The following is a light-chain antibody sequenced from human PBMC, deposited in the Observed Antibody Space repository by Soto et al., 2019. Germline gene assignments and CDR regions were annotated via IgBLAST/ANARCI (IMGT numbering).Light chain of an antibody. CDR2: GNS. Sequence: QSVLTQPPSVSGAPGQRVTISCTGSSSNIGAGYDVHWYQQLPGTAPKLLIYGNSNRPSGVPDRFSGSKSGTPASLAITGLQAEDEADYYCQSYDSSLDVVFGGGTKVTVL. CDR1: SSNIGAGYD. J-gene: IGLJ2*01. V-gene: IGLV1-40*01. CDR3: QSYDSSLDVV.